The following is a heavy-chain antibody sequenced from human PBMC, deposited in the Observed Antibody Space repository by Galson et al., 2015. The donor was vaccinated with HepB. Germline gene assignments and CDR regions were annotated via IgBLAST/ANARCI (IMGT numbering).Heavy chain of an antibody. CDR1: GFTFDDYA. V-gene: IGHV3-9*01. Sequence: SLRLSCAASGFTFDDYAMHWVRQAPGKGLEWVSGISWNSGSIGYADSVKGRFTISRDNAKNSLYLQMNSLRAEDTALYYCAKEIAVAGLVGATGLLGMDVWGQGTTVTVSS. CDR2: ISWNSGSI. CDR3: AKEIAVAGLVGATGLLGMDV. D-gene: IGHD6-19*01. J-gene: IGHJ6*02.